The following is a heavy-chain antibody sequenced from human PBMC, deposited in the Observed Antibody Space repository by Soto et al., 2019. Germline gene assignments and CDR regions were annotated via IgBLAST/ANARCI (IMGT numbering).Heavy chain of an antibody. CDR3: ACGSSSWYLEY. J-gene: IGHJ4*02. V-gene: IGHV1-69*12. D-gene: IGHD6-13*01. CDR1: GGTFNNFA. Sequence: QVQLVQSGAEVKKPGSSVKVSCKASGGTFNNFAFNWVRQAPGQGLEWMGGIIPIFGTAHYAQKLQGRVTITADESTRTVYMEVSIRRSEDTAVCSCACGSSSWYLEYWGQGTLVTVSS. CDR2: IIPIFGTA.